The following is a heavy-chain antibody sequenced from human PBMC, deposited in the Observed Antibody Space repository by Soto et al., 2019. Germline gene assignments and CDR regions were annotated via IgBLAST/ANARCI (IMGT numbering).Heavy chain of an antibody. CDR2: IYYRGST. CDR3: ARDADSGGSRGGMDV. J-gene: IGHJ6*02. V-gene: IGHV4-31*03. D-gene: IGHD4-17*01. CDR1: GGSVNNANYF. Sequence: QVRLEESGPGLVKPSETLSLICSVSGGSVNNANYFWNWIRHHPENRLEWLGYIYYRGSTRYNPSFKTRPTLSIDTSKTVSSRRRNSVTVADTAVYFCARDADSGGSRGGMDVWGRGTTVTVSS.